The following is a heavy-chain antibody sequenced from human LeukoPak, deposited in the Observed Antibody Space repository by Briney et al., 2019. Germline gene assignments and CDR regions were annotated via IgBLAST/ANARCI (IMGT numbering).Heavy chain of an antibody. CDR3: ARAIGRDNWFDP. V-gene: IGHV4-34*01. CDR1: GGSFSGYY. D-gene: IGHD1-26*01. J-gene: IGHJ5*02. CDR2: INHSGST. Sequence: KSSETLSLTCAVYGGSFSGYYWSWIRQPPGKGLEWIGEINHSGSTNYNPSLKSRVTISVDTSKNQFSLKLSSVTAADTAVYYCARAIGRDNWFDPWGQGTLVTVSS.